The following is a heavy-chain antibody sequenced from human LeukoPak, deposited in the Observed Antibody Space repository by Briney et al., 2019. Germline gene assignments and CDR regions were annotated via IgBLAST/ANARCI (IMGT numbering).Heavy chain of an antibody. CDR3: ARTLGYCSGTSCQTPNWFDP. CDR1: GGSVSSGSYY. J-gene: IGHJ5*02. D-gene: IGHD2-2*01. V-gene: IGHV4-30-4*01. Sequence: PSETLSLTCTVSGGSVSSGSYYWSWIRQPPGKGLEWIGYIYYSGSTYYNPSLKSRGSISVDTSKNQFSLKLSSVTAADTAVYYCARTLGYCSGTSCQTPNWFDPWGQGTLVTVSS. CDR2: IYYSGST.